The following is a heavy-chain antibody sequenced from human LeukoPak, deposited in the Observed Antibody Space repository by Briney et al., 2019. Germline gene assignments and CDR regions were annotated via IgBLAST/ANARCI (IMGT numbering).Heavy chain of an antibody. CDR1: GYSFTNYA. Sequence: ASVTVSCKASGYSFTNYAVNWVRQAPGQGLEWMGWINTNTGNPTYAQGFTGRFIFSLDTSVSTAYLRISSLKAEDTAVYYCARTTTVNFDYGGQGTLVTVSA. V-gene: IGHV7-4-1*02. CDR2: INTNTGNP. CDR3: ARTTTVNFDY. J-gene: IGHJ4*02. D-gene: IGHD4-17*01.